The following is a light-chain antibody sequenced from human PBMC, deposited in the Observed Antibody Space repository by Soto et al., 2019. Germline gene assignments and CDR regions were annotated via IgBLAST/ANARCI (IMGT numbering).Light chain of an antibody. CDR3: QQRSDWPPT. CDR1: QTVGSY. V-gene: IGKV3-11*01. Sequence: EIVLTQSPATLSLSPGERATLSCRASQTVGSYLAWFRQTPGQAPRLLIYDTSIRATAIPTRFSGSGSGPDFTLTISTLEAEDFAVYYCQQRSDWPPTFGQGTKVDIK. J-gene: IGKJ1*01. CDR2: DTS.